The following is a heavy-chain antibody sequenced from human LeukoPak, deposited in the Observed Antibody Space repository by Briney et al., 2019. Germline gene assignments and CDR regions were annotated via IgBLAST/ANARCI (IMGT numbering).Heavy chain of an antibody. Sequence: PSETLSLTCTVSGGSISSGGYYWRWIRQHPGKGLEWIGYIYYSGSTYYNPSLKSRVTISVDTSKNQFSLKLSSVTAADTAVYYCARAADDSSGYYPDYWGQGTLVTVSS. V-gene: IGHV4-31*03. CDR3: ARAADDSSGYYPDY. CDR2: IYYSGST. J-gene: IGHJ4*02. CDR1: GGSISSGGYY. D-gene: IGHD3-22*01.